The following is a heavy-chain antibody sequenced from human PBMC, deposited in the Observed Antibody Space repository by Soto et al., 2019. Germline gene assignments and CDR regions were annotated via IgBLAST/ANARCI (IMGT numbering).Heavy chain of an antibody. V-gene: IGHV4-31*03. Sequence: QVQLQESGPGLVKPSQTLSLTCTVSGGSISSGGYYWSWIRQHPGKGLEWIGYIYYSGSTYYNPSLKSRVTISVETSKNPFSLKLSSVTAADTAVYYCARDHGPHYDILTGYSGGYYYGMDVWGQGTTVTVSS. D-gene: IGHD3-9*01. CDR2: IYYSGST. J-gene: IGHJ6*02. CDR3: ARDHGPHYDILTGYSGGYYYGMDV. CDR1: GGSISSGGYY.